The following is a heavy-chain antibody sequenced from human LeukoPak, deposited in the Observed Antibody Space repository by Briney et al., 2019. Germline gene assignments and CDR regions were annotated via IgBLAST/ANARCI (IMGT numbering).Heavy chain of an antibody. CDR3: ARDIVVVVAASTAFDP. J-gene: IGHJ5*02. CDR2: INHSGSS. V-gene: IGHV4-34*01. D-gene: IGHD2-15*01. Sequence: PSETLSLTCAVYGGAFSGFHWRGIRQSPGKGLEGIGEINHSGSSNYNPSLKGRVTISVDTSKNQFSLKLRYVTAADTAVYYCARDIVVVVAASTAFDPWGQGTQVTVSS. CDR1: GGAFSGFH.